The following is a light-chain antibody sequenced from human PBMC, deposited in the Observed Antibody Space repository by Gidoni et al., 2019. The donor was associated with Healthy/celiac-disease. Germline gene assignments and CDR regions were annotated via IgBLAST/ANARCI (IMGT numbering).Light chain of an antibody. J-gene: IGKJ3*01. V-gene: IGKV1-33*01. CDR1: QDISNY. CDR2: DAS. Sequence: DIQMTQSPSSLSASVGDRVTITCQASQDISNYLNWYQQKPGKAPQLLIYDASNLETGVPSRFSGSGSGTDFTFTISRLQPEDIATYYCQQYDDLPRTFGPGTKVDIK. CDR3: QQYDDLPRT.